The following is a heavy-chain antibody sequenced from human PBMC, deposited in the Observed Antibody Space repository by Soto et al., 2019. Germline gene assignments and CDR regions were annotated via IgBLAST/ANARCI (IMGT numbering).Heavy chain of an antibody. J-gene: IGHJ6*03. CDR1: GFNFSGSA. Sequence: EVQLVESGGGLVQPGGSLKLSCAASGFNFSGSAMHWVRQASGEGLEWVGRIRSKANSYATAYAASVKGRFTISRDDSKKTAFLQMNSLKTENTAVYYCTRGGGSSASYYYYLDVWGKGTTVTVSS. D-gene: IGHD3-16*01. V-gene: IGHV3-73*02. CDR3: TRGGGSSASYYYYLDV. CDR2: IRSKANSYAT.